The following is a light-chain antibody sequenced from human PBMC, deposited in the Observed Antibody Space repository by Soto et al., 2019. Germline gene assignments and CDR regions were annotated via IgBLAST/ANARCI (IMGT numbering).Light chain of an antibody. CDR2: KAS. J-gene: IGKJ4*01. CDR3: RQYNCWLT. CDR1: QSISSW. V-gene: IGKV1-5*03. Sequence: DIQMTQSPSTLSASVGDRVTITCRASQSISSWLAWYQQKPGKAPKLVIYKASSLESGVPSRFSGSGTGTEFTLTISSLQPGDFASYYRRQYNCWLTVGGGTKVVIQ.